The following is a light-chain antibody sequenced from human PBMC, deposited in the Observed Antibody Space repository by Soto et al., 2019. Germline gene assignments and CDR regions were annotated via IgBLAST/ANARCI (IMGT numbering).Light chain of an antibody. CDR2: WAS. V-gene: IGKV4-1*01. J-gene: IGKJ4*01. CDR1: QSVLYSSNNKNS. CDR3: QQYYSTPLT. Sequence: DIVMIQSPDSLAVSLGERATINCKSSQSVLYSSNNKNSLAWYQQKPRQPPKLLIYWASTRESGVPARFSRSGSGTDFTLTISRLHAEDVAVYYGQQYYSTPLTFGGGTKVEIK.